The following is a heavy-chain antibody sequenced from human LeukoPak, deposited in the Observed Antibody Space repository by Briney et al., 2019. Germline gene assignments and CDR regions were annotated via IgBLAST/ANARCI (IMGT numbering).Heavy chain of an antibody. V-gene: IGHV3-48*01. CDR1: GFTFTTYW. D-gene: IGHD6-19*01. Sequence: GGSLRLSCAASGFTFTTYWMNWVRQAPGKGLEWLSYISSSSSTIYYADSVKGRFTISRDNAKNSLYLQLNSLRPEDTGLYYCARDRGGWPDYWGQGTLVTVSS. CDR3: ARDRGGWPDY. J-gene: IGHJ4*02. CDR2: ISSSSSTI.